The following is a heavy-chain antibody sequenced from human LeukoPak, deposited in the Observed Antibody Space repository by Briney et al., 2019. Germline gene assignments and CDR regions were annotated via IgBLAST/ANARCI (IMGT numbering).Heavy chain of an antibody. CDR2: IKQDGSEK. J-gene: IGHJ4*02. V-gene: IGHV3-7*01. CDR3: ARARGYGYYFDY. Sequence: GSLRLSCAASRFTFSNYWMNWVRQAPGKGLEWVANIKQDGSEKYYVDSVKGRFTISRDNAKNSLDLQMNSLRVEDTAVYYCARARGYGYYFDYWGQGTLVTVSS. D-gene: IGHD5-12*01. CDR1: RFTFSNYW.